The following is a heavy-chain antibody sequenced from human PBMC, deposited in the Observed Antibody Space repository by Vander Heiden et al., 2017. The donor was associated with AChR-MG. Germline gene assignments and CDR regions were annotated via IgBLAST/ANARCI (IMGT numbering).Heavy chain of an antibody. J-gene: IGHJ5*02. D-gene: IGHD3-10*01. CDR2: IYHSGST. CDR1: GGSISSGGYS. CDR3: ARGGSMVRGVIGWFDP. Sequence: QLQLQESGSGLVKPSQTLSLPCAVSGGSISSGGYSWSWIRQPPGKGLEWIGYIYHSGSTYYNPSLKSRVTISVDRSKNQFSLKLSSVTAADTAVYYCARGGSMVRGVIGWFDPWGQGTLVTVSS. V-gene: IGHV4-30-2*01.